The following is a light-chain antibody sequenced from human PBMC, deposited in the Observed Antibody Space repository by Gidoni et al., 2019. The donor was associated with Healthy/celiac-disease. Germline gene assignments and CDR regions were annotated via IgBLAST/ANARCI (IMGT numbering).Light chain of an antibody. CDR1: QDISNY. V-gene: IGKV1-33*01. Sequence: DLQMTQSPSSLSASVGHRVTITCQASQDISNYLNWYQQKPGKAPKLLIYDASNLETGVPSRFSGSGSGTYFTFTISSLQPEDIATYYCQQYDNLPMYTFGQGTKLEIK. CDR3: QQYDNLPMYT. J-gene: IGKJ2*01. CDR2: DAS.